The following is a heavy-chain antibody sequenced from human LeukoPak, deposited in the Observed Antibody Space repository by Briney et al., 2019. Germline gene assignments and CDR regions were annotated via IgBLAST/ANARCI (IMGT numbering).Heavy chain of an antibody. CDR2: IYYSGST. J-gene: IGHJ5*02. CDR3: ARGRRILTGYYPRNWFDP. V-gene: IGHV4-59*12. Sequence: SETLSLTCNVSGGSISSYYWSWIRQPPGKGLEWIGYIYYSGSTNYNPSLKSRVTISVDTSKNQFSLKLSSVTAADTAVYYCARGRRILTGYYPRNWFDPWGQGTLVTVSS. D-gene: IGHD3-9*01. CDR1: GGSISSYY.